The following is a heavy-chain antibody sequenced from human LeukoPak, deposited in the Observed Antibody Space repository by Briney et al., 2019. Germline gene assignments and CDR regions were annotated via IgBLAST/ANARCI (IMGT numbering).Heavy chain of an antibody. CDR1: GYTFTGYY. Sequence: ASVKVSCKASGYTFTGYYMHWVRQAPGQGLEWMGWINPNSGGTNYAQKFQGRVTMTRDTSISTAYMELSRLRSDDTAVYYCAEGLYSGSYSLGYWGQGTLVTVSS. J-gene: IGHJ4*02. CDR2: INPNSGGT. D-gene: IGHD1-26*01. V-gene: IGHV1-2*02. CDR3: AEGLYSGSYSLGY.